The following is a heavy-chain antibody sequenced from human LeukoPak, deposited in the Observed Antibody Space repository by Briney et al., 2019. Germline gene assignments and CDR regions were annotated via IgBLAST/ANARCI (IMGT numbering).Heavy chain of an antibody. J-gene: IGHJ6*02. CDR3: ARFISHVDTAMATEQPYYYGMDV. CDR1: GDSVSSNSAA. Sequence: SQTLSLTCAISGDSVSSNSAAWNWIRQSPSRGLEWLGRTYYRSKWYNDYAVSVKSRITINPDTSKNQFSLQLNSVTPEDTAVYYCARFISHVDTAMATEQPYYYGMDVWGQGTTVTVSS. V-gene: IGHV6-1*01. D-gene: IGHD5-18*01. CDR2: TYYRSKWYN.